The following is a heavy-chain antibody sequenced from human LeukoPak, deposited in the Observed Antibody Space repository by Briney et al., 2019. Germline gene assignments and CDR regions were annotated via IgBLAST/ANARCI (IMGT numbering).Heavy chain of an antibody. CDR1: GGSISSYY. Sequence: PSETLSLTCTVSGGSISSYYWSWIRQPPGKGLEWIGYISYSGSTNCNPSLKSRVTISVDTSKNQFSLKLTSVTAADTAVYYCARHSICFDPWGQGTLVTVSS. J-gene: IGHJ5*02. CDR2: ISYSGST. V-gene: IGHV4-59*08. CDR3: ARHSICFDP.